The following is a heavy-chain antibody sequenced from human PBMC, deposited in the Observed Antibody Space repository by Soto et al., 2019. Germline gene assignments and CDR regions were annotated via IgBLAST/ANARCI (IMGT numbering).Heavy chain of an antibody. J-gene: IGHJ4*02. CDR1: GYTFTSYD. V-gene: IGHV1-8*01. CDR3: ARGDRRYYDYIWETLTPDY. CDR2: MNPNSGNT. Sequence: QVQLVQSGAEVKKPGASVKVSCKASGYTFTSYDINWVRQATGQGLEWMGWMNPNSGNTGYAQKFQGRVTMTRNTSISTAYMGMGSLRSEDTAVYYCARGDRRYYDYIWETLTPDYWVQGTIVTVSS. D-gene: IGHD3-16*01.